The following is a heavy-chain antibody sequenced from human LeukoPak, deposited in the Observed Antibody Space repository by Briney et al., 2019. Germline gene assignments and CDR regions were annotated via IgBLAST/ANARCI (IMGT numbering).Heavy chain of an antibody. V-gene: IGHV1-2*04. J-gene: IGHJ1*01. D-gene: IGHD3-22*01. CDR1: GYTFTGYY. Sequence: ASVKVSCKASGYTFTGYYMHWVRQAPGQGLEWMGWINPNSGGTNYAQKFQGWVTMTRDTSISTAYMELSRLRSDDMAVYYCARGAYYDSSGYTHFQHWGQGTLVTVSS. CDR2: INPNSGGT. CDR3: ARGAYYDSSGYTHFQH.